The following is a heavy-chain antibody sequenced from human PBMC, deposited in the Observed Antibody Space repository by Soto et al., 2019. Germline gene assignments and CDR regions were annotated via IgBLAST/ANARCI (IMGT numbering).Heavy chain of an antibody. CDR2: ISGSGGST. D-gene: IGHD1-20*01. V-gene: IGHV3-23*01. Sequence: GKGLEWVSAISGSGGSTYYADSVEGRFTISRDNSKNTLYLQMNSLRAEDTAVYYCAIYNRKDGILASRAFSEY. J-gene: IGHJ1*01. CDR3: AIYNRKDGILASRAFSEY.